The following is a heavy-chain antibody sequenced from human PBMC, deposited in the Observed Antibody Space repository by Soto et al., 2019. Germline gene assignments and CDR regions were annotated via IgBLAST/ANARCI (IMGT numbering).Heavy chain of an antibody. V-gene: IGHV1-18*01. CDR2: IGPYNGNT. CDR3: ARCYCSVGSFYTCWHFDL. Sequence: QAQLVQSGAEVKKPGASVKVSCQAGGYTFADYGISWVRQAPGQGLEWMGWIGPYNGNTNYAQNLQDRVTMTTETSKNTDDMELRSLRSDKTVLYYWARCYCSVGSFYTCWHFDLWGRGTLLTVSS. D-gene: IGHD2-15*01. J-gene: IGHJ2*01. CDR1: GYTFADYG.